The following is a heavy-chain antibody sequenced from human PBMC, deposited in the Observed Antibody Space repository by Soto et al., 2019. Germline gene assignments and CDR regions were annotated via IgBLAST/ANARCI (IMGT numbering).Heavy chain of an antibody. J-gene: IGHJ6*03. CDR2: INPNGGVT. CDR3: ARESGGATATLDYYYFYMDV. D-gene: IGHD1-26*01. Sequence: QVQLVQSGAEVKKPGASVTVSCRSSGDTFNDYYIHWVRQAPGQGLEWMGWINPNGGVTKYAQKFQGWVSMTRDTSIRTVYRQLSRPRSADTAVYYWARESGGATATLDYYYFYMDVWGTGTTVTVSS. V-gene: IGHV1-2*04. CDR1: GDTFNDYY.